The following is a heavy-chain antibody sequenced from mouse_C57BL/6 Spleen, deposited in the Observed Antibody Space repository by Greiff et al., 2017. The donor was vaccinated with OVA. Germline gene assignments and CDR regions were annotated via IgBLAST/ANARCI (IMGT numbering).Heavy chain of an antibody. D-gene: IGHD1-1*01. J-gene: IGHJ3*01. CDR3: ARGAYYYGSSYLAWFAY. V-gene: IGHV1-47*01. CDR2: FHPYNDDT. CDR1: GYTFTTYP. Sequence: QVQLQQSGAELVKPGASVKMSCKASGYTFTTYPIEWMKQNHGKSLEWIGNFHPYNDDTKYNEKFKGKATLTVEKSSSTVYLELSRLTSDDSAVYYCARGAYYYGSSYLAWFAYWGQGTLVTVSA.